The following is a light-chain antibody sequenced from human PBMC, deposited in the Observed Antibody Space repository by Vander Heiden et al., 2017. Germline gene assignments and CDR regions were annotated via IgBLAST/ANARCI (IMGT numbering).Light chain of an antibody. CDR1: SLRSYY. CDR2: GKN. V-gene: IGLV3-19*01. Sequence: SSALTQDPAVSVALGQTVRITCQGASLRSYYASWYQQKPGQAPVLVIYGKNNRTPGIPDRFSGSSSGKTASLTITGAKAEEEADYSGNSRDSSGNHWVFGGGTKRTVL. J-gene: IGLJ3*02. CDR3: NSRDSSGNHWV.